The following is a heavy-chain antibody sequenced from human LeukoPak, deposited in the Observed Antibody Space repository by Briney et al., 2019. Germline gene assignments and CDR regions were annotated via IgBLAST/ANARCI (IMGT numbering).Heavy chain of an antibody. CDR3: ARDMVRGGSGAFDI. J-gene: IGHJ3*02. D-gene: IGHD3-10*01. CDR2: IYYSGST. CDR1: GGSISSYY. V-gene: IGHV4-59*01. Sequence: SETLSLTCTVSGGSISSYYWSWIRQPPGKGLEWIVYIYYSGSTNYNPSLKSRVTISVDTSKNQFSLKLSSVTAADTAVYYCARDMVRGGSGAFDIWGQGTMVTVSS.